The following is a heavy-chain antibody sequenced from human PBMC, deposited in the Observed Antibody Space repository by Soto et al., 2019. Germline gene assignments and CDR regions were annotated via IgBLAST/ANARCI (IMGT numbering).Heavy chain of an antibody. Sequence: GGSLRLSCAASGFTVSSNYMSWVRQAPGKGLEWVSVIYSGGSTYYADSVKGRFTISRDNSKNTLYLQMNSLRAEDTAVYYCARDRLLEWSKLVYGMDVWGQGTTVTVSS. CDR1: GFTVSSNY. V-gene: IGHV3-53*01. J-gene: IGHJ6*02. CDR3: ARDRLLEWSKLVYGMDV. CDR2: IYSGGST. D-gene: IGHD3-3*01.